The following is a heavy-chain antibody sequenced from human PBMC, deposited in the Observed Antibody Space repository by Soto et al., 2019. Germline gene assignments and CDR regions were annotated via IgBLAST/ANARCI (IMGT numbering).Heavy chain of an antibody. Sequence: GESLKISCKGSGYSFTTYWIGWVRQLPGKGLEWMGIIYPYDSDTRYSPSFQGQVTFSADESITTAYLQWTSLKASDTAMYYCARQGSKYGPNFDFWGQGTLVTVS. V-gene: IGHV5-51*01. D-gene: IGHD3-10*01. CDR1: GYSFTTYW. CDR2: IYPYDSDT. CDR3: ARQGSKYGPNFDF. J-gene: IGHJ4*02.